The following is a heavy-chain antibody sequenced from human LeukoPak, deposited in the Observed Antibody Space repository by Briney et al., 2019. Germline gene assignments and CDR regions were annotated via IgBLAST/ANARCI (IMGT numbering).Heavy chain of an antibody. CDR3: ARALYYDFWSGSPDDAFDI. J-gene: IGHJ3*02. V-gene: IGHV3-20*01. Sequence: PGGSLRLSCAASGFTFDDYGMSWVRHAPGKGLEWVSGINWNGGSTGYADSVKGRFTISRDNAKNSLYLQMNSLRAEDTALYHCARALYYDFWSGSPDDAFDIWGQGTMVTVSS. CDR1: GFTFDDYG. CDR2: INWNGGST. D-gene: IGHD3-3*01.